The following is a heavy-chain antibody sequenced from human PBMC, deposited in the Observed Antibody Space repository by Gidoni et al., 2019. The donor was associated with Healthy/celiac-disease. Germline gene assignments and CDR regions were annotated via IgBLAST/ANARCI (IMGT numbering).Heavy chain of an antibody. J-gene: IGHJ6*02. D-gene: IGHD2-15*01. Sequence: QVQLVESGGGVVQPGRSMRLSGAASGFTFSSYGMHWVRQAPGKGLDWVAVIWYDGSNKYYADSVKGRFTISRDNSKNTLYLQMNSLRAEDTAVYYCARDQLGYCSGGSCVTGYYGMDVWGQGTTVTVSS. CDR1: GFTFSSYG. CDR2: IWYDGSNK. CDR3: ARDQLGYCSGGSCVTGYYGMDV. V-gene: IGHV3-33*01.